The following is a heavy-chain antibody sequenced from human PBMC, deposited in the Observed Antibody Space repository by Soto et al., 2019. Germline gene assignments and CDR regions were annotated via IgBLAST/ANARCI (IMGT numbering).Heavy chain of an antibody. CDR1: GYRFSSYW. J-gene: IGHJ4*02. D-gene: IGHD4-17*01. Sequence: GESLKISCKSSGYRFSSYWIAWVRQMPGKGLEWMGIIDPRDSDSRYSPSFQGQVTISADKSISTAYLQWSSLKTSDTAIYYCARGLMTSVTTAFDYWGQGTLVTVSS. CDR2: IDPRDSDS. CDR3: ARGLMTSVTTAFDY. V-gene: IGHV5-51*01.